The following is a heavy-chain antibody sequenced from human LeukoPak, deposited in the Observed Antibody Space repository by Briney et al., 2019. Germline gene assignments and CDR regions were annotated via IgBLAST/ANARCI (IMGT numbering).Heavy chain of an antibody. D-gene: IGHD3-22*01. V-gene: IGHV1-2*02. CDR3: ARDDRSYSTDF. CDR2: ISPKSGAS. CDR1: GYTFTTYA. J-gene: IGHJ4*02. Sequence: ASVKVSCKASGYTFTTYAIHWVRQAPGQGLEWMGWISPKSGASSYAQKFQGRVTMTRDTSISMAYMELSRLRSDDTAVYYCARDDRSYSTDFWGQGTLVTVPS.